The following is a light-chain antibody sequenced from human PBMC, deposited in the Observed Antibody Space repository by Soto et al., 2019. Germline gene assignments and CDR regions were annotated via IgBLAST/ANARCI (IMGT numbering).Light chain of an antibody. CDR2: GAY. Sequence: EIVMTQSPAILSVSPGERATLSCRASQSVSGNLAWYRQNPGQPPRLLIYGAYTRATGIPARFSGSGSETEFTLPISSLQSEDFAVYYCQQYTNWPWTFGQGNKVEIK. CDR1: QSVSGN. CDR3: QQYTNWPWT. J-gene: IGKJ1*01. V-gene: IGKV3-15*01.